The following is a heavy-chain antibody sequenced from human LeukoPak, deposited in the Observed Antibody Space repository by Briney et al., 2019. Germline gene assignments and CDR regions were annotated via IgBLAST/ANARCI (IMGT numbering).Heavy chain of an antibody. D-gene: IGHD3-22*01. CDR3: AKDSPLSYYDSSGYYLFDY. Sequence: PGGSLRLSCAASGFTFSSYAMSWVRQAPGKGLEWVSGISGSGGSTFYPDSVKGRFTISRDNSKNTLYMQMNSLRAEDTAVYYCAKDSPLSYYDSSGYYLFDYWGQGTPVTVSS. CDR1: GFTFSSYA. J-gene: IGHJ4*02. CDR2: ISGSGGST. V-gene: IGHV3-23*01.